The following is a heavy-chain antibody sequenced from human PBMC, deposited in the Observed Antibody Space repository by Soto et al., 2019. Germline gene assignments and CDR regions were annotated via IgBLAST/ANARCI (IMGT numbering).Heavy chain of an antibody. V-gene: IGHV3-23*01. CDR2: IIDSGGST. CDR3: AKGRSYYYYYGVDV. Sequence: EVQLLESGGGLVQPGGSLRLSCAASGFTFSSCAMGWVRQAPGKGLEWVSDIIDSGGSTYYADSVKGRFTISRDNSKSTRYLQMNSLGAEDTALYYCAKGRSYYYYYGVDVWGQGTTVTVSS. CDR1: GFTFSSCA. J-gene: IGHJ6*02.